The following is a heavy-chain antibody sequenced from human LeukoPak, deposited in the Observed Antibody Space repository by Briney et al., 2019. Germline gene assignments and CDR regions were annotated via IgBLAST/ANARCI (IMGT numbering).Heavy chain of an antibody. V-gene: IGHV1-69*04. CDR1: GGTFSIYA. CDR3: ARESHGSGSYYNHY. D-gene: IGHD3-10*01. CDR2: IIPILGIA. Sequence: SVKVSYRASGGTFSIYAISWVRQAPGQGLEWMGRIIPILGIANYAQKFQGRVTITADKSTSTAYMELSSLRSEDTAVYYCARESHGSGSYYNHYWGQGTLVTVSS. J-gene: IGHJ4*02.